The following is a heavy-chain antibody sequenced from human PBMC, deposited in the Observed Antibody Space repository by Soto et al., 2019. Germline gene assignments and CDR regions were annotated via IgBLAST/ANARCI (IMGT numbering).Heavy chain of an antibody. CDR3: ARCLGGYDYDCFDP. D-gene: IGHD5-12*01. CDR1: GYTFTGYY. CDR2: INPNSGGT. V-gene: IGHV1-2*04. Sequence: ASVKVSCKASGYTFTGYYMHWVRQAPGQGLEWMGWINPNSGGTNYAQKFQGWVTMTRDTSISTAYMELSRLRSDDTAVYYCARCLGGYDYDCFDPWGQGTLVSVSS. J-gene: IGHJ5*02.